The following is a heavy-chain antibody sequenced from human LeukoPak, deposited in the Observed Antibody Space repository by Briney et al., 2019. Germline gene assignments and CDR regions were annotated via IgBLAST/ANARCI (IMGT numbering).Heavy chain of an antibody. CDR1: GFTFSSYS. CDR3: ARLGTVAGHTFDY. D-gene: IGHD6-19*01. CDR2: ISSSSSYI. Sequence: KPRGSLRLSCAASGFTFSSYSMNWVRQAPGKGLEWVSSISSSSSYIYYADSVKGRFTISRDNAKNSLYLQMNSLRAEDTAEYYCARLGTVAGHTFDYWGQGTLVTVSS. J-gene: IGHJ4*02. V-gene: IGHV3-21*01.